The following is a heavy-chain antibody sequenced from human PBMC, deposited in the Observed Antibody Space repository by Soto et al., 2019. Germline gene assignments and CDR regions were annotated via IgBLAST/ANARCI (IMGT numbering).Heavy chain of an antibody. CDR1: GFTFSSYA. V-gene: IGHV3-64*01. CDR2: ISSNGGST. D-gene: IGHD5-12*01. J-gene: IGHJ4*02. Sequence: EVQLVESGGGLVQPGGSLRLSCAASGFTFSSYAMHWVRQAPGKGLEYVSTISSNGGSTYYANSVKGRFTISRDNSKNTLYLQRGSLRAEDMAVYYCARDVGGYSGYVRDYWGQGTLVTVSS. CDR3: ARDVGGYSGYVRDY.